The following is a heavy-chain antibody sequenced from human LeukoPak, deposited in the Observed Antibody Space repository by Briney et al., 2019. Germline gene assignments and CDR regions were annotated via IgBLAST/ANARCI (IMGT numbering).Heavy chain of an antibody. Sequence: GGSLRLSCAASGFTFSSYAMHWVRQAPGKGLEWVAVISYDGSNKYYADSVKGRFTISRDNAKNSLYLQMNSLRAEDTAVYYCARDLWAFDDYGDPNWFDPWGQGTLVTVSS. D-gene: IGHD4-17*01. CDR3: ARDLWAFDDYGDPNWFDP. J-gene: IGHJ5*02. CDR1: GFTFSSYA. CDR2: ISYDGSNK. V-gene: IGHV3-30*04.